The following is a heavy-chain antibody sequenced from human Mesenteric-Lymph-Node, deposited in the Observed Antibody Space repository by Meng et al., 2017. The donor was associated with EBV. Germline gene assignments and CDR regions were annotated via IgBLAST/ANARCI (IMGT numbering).Heavy chain of an antibody. V-gene: IGHV3-33*06. J-gene: IGHJ4*02. CDR1: GFTFSFYG. CDR2: IWNDESKK. CDR3: AKDYPSGDDSSGSLDY. D-gene: IGHD3-22*01. Sequence: QVQLVESGGGVVLPGRSRRLPCAASGFTFSFYGTHWVRQAPGKGLEWVAVIWNDESKKNYADSVKGRFTISRDNVKKTLYLQMNSLRAEDTAVYYCAKDYPSGDDSSGSLDYWGQGTLVTVSS.